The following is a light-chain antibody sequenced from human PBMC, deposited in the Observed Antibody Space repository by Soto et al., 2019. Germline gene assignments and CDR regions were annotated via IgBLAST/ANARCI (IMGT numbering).Light chain of an antibody. CDR2: GTG. CDR1: QSVSRSY. J-gene: IGKJ2*01. CDR3: QQYSSTPHT. V-gene: IGKV3-20*01. Sequence: EIVLTQSPGTLSLSPGQSATLSCRASQSVSRSYLAWYQHKRGQAPRLLMFGTGSRATGIPDRFSGTGSGTDFTLIINRLEPEDFALYYCQQYSSTPHTFGQGTKLEIK.